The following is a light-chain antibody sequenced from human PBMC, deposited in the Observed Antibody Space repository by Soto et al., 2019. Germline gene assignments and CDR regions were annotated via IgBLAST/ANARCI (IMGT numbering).Light chain of an antibody. Sequence: NFMLTQPHSVSESPGTTVTISCTRSSGSIASHYVQWYHQRPGSAPPTVIYEDNQRPSGVPDRFSGSIDSSSNSASLTISGLKTEYEADYYCQSYDSSNQVVVVGGTMVTVL. V-gene: IGLV6-57*04. CDR2: EDN. J-gene: IGLJ2*01. CDR3: QSYDSSNQVV. CDR1: SGSIASHY.